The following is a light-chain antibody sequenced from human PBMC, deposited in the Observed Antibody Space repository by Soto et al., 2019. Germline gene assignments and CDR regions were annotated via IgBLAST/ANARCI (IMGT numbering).Light chain of an antibody. V-gene: IGKV3-20*01. CDR2: GAS. Sequence: EVVLTQSPGTLSLSPGERATLSCRASQSASGAYLAWYQQKPGQSPRLLIYGASSRATGIPDRFSGSGSGTDFTLTISRLEPDDFAVYYCQAYGSSRTFGQGTKVEV. J-gene: IGKJ1*01. CDR3: QAYGSSRT. CDR1: QSASGAY.